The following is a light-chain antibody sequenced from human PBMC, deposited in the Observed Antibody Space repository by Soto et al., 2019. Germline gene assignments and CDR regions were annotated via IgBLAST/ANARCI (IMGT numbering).Light chain of an antibody. CDR3: QSYDSSLGGYYV. CDR2: GNS. CDR1: SSNIGAGYD. J-gene: IGLJ1*01. V-gene: IGLV1-40*01. Sequence: QPVLTQPPSVSGAPGQRVTISCTRSSSNIGAGYDVHWYQQLPGTAPKLLIYGNSNRPSGVPDLFSGSKSGTSASLAITGLQAEDEADYCCQSYDSSLGGYYVFGTGTKVTVL.